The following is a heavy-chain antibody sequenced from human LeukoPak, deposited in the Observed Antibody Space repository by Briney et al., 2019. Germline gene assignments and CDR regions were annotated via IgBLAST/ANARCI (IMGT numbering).Heavy chain of an antibody. CDR1: GFTFSSYW. CDR3: ARAPGGDYVDC. Sequence: GGSLRLSCAASGFTFSSYWMHWVRQAPGKGLVWVSRINSDGSSTSYADSVKGRFTISRDNAKNTLYLQMNSLRAEDTAVYYCARAPGGDYVDCWGQGTLVTVSS. V-gene: IGHV3-74*01. D-gene: IGHD3-16*01. J-gene: IGHJ4*02. CDR2: INSDGSST.